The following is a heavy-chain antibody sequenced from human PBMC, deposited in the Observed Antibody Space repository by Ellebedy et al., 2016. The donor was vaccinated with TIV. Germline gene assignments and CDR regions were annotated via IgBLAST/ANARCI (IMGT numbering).Heavy chain of an antibody. CDR1: GYTFSNYF. D-gene: IGHD6-6*01. J-gene: IGHJ4*02. CDR2: INPSSGST. Sequence: AASVKVSCKASGYTFSNYFVHWLRQAPGQGLEWMGIINPSSGSTTYAQKFQGRVTITADKSTSTAYMELSSLRSEDTAVYYCASGIAARMPFDYWGQGTLVTVSS. V-gene: IGHV1-46*01. CDR3: ASGIAARMPFDY.